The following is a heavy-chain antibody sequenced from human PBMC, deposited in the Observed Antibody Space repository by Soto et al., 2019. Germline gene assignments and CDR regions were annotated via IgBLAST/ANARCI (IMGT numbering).Heavy chain of an antibody. D-gene: IGHD1-26*01. Sequence: EVQLVESGGGLVQPGGSLRLSCAASGFTFSSYSMNWVRQAPGMGLEWVSYITSSSSTIYYADSEKGRFTISRDNAKNSLYLQMNSLRDEDTAVYYCARVRSYGYYYNGMDVWGQGTTVTVSS. CDR2: ITSSSSTI. CDR3: ARVRSYGYYYNGMDV. V-gene: IGHV3-48*02. J-gene: IGHJ6*02. CDR1: GFTFSSYS.